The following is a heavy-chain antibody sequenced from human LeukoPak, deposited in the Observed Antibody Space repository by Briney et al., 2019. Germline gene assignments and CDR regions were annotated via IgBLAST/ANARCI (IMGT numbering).Heavy chain of an antibody. D-gene: IGHD3-16*02. CDR3: TKGISTEDYRFFF. J-gene: IGHJ4*02. V-gene: IGHV3-30*02. Sequence: SGGSLRLSCTTSGFTFSNYGIHWVRQAPDKGLEWVSFIKSDESDKHYADSVKGRFTISRDNSKNTLYLQMNSLRPEDTAVYYCTKGISTEDYRFFFWGQGALVTVSS. CDR1: GFTFSNYG. CDR2: IKSDESDK.